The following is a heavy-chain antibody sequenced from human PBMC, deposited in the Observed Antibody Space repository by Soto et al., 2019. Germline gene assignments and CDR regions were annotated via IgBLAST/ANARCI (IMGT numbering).Heavy chain of an antibody. CDR3: VHKGGGDRILDY. CDR1: GFSLSTSGVG. CDR2: IYWDDYK. J-gene: IGHJ4*02. Sequence: QITLKESGPALVKPTQTLTLTCTFSGFSLSTSGVGVGWIRQPPGEALEWLALIYWDDYKHFSPSLESRLTITKETSQNQVDLTMTNMDPVDTPTYYCVHKGGGDRILDYWGQGTLVTVSS. D-gene: IGHD3-16*01. V-gene: IGHV2-5*02.